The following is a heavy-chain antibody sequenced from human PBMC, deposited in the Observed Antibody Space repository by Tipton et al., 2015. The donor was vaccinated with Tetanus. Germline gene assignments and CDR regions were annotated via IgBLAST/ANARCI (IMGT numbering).Heavy chain of an antibody. CDR2: IYYSGST. V-gene: IGHV4-59*01. CDR1: GGSISRYY. Sequence: TLSLTCTVSGGSISRYYWSWIRQTPGKGLEWIGYIYYSGSTDYNPSLKSRVTISVDTSKNQFSLKLSSATAADTAVYYCARDYGGTRDSSGYYLRPWGQGTRVTVSS. J-gene: IGHJ1*01. D-gene: IGHD3-22*01. CDR3: ARDYGGTRDSSGYYLRP.